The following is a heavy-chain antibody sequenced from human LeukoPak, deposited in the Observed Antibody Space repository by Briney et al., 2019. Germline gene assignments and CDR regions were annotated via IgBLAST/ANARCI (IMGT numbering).Heavy chain of an antibody. V-gene: IGHV3-48*04. CDR3: TSWGDTTAEYFQR. Sequence: GGSLRLSCAASGFIFSQYSMNWVRQAPGKGLEWVSHIRSSSETFYADSVKGRFTISRDNAQNSMYLQMNSLRVEDTAVYYCTSWGDTTAEYFQRWGQGTLVTVSS. CDR1: GFIFSQYS. D-gene: IGHD2-21*02. J-gene: IGHJ1*01. CDR2: IRSSSET.